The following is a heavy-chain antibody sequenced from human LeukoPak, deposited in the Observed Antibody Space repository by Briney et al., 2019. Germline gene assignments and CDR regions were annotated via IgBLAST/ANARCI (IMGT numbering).Heavy chain of an antibody. CDR1: GFTVSSNY. D-gene: IGHD6-19*01. Sequence: PGGSLRLSCAASGFTVSSNYMSWVRQAPGKGLEWVSVIYSGGSTYYADSVKGRFTISRDNSKNTLYLQMNSLGAEDTAVYYCAREGSSGWSKPAGAFDIWGQGTMVTVSS. CDR3: AREGSSGWSKPAGAFDI. J-gene: IGHJ3*02. V-gene: IGHV3-53*01. CDR2: IYSGGST.